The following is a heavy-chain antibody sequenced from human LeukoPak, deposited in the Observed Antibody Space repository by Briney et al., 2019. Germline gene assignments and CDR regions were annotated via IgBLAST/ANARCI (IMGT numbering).Heavy chain of an antibody. CDR1: GGSISSYY. CDR3: AGQYYYGSGREY. Sequence: SETLSLTCTVSGGSISSYYWSWIRQPPGKGLEWIGYIYYSGSTNYNPSLKSRVTISVDTSKNQFSLKLSPVTAADTAVYYCAGQYYYGSGREYWGQGTLVTVSS. V-gene: IGHV4-59*01. J-gene: IGHJ4*02. D-gene: IGHD3-10*01. CDR2: IYYSGST.